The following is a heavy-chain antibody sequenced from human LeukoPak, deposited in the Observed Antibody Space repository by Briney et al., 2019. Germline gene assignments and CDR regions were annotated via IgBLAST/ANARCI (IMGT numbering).Heavy chain of an antibody. CDR1: GFTFSNYG. V-gene: IGHV3-7*01. CDR2: IKQDGSEK. CDR3: ASGQQLGY. Sequence: GGSLRLSYAASGFTFSNYGMSWVRQAPGKGLEWVANIKQDGSEKYYVDSVKGRFTISRDNAKNSLYLQMNSLRAEDTAVYYCASGQQLGYWGQGTLVTVSS. D-gene: IGHD6-6*01. J-gene: IGHJ4*02.